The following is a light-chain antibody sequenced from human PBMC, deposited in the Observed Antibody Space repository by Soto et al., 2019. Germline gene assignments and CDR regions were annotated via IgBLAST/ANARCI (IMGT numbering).Light chain of an antibody. V-gene: IGLV7-46*01. CDR3: LLSYSGARGAGVV. J-gene: IGLJ2*01. Sequence: QTVVTQEPSLTVSPGGTVTLTCGSSTGAVTSGHYPYWFQQKPGQAPRTLIYDTSNKHSWTPARFSGSLLGGKAALTLSGAQPEDEAEYYCLLSYSGARGAGVVFGGGTKLTVL. CDR1: TGAVTSGHY. CDR2: DTS.